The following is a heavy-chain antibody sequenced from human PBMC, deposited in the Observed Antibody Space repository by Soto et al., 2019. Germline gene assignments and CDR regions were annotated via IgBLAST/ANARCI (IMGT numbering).Heavy chain of an antibody. V-gene: IGHV1-8*01. J-gene: IGHJ6*02. CDR3: ARGDYIGCYYYSRTEV. CDR1: GYTFTSYD. CDR2: MNPNSGNT. Sequence: ASVNVACKASGYTFTSYDINWVRQATGQGLEWMGWMNPNSGNTGYAQKFQGRVTMTRNTSISTAYMELSSLRSEDTAVYYCARGDYIGCYYYSRTEVWGHGTTVNISS. D-gene: IGHD2-15*01.